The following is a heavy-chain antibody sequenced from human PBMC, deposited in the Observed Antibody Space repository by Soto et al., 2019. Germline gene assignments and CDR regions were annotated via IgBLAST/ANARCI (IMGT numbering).Heavy chain of an antibody. CDR3: TRDFLQQQLEYYYYYGMDV. J-gene: IGHJ6*02. D-gene: IGHD6-13*01. CDR2: INAGNGDT. CDR1: GYTFTSYG. Sequence: GASVKVSCKGSGYTFTSYGMHWGRQAPGQRLEGMGWINAGNGDTKYSQKFQGRVTITRDTSARTAYMELSSLRSEDTAVYFCTRDFLQQQLEYYYYYGMDVWGQGTKVTVSS. V-gene: IGHV1-3*01.